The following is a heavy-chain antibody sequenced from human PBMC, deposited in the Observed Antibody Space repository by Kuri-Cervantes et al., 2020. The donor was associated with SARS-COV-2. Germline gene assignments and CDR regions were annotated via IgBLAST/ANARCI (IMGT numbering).Heavy chain of an antibody. CDR3: ARVAKTKRIYFYYYMDV. J-gene: IGHJ6*03. V-gene: IGHV1-69*13. Sequence: SVKVSCKASGGTFSSYAISWVRQAPGQGLEWMGGIIPIFGTANYAQKFQGRVTITADESTSTAYMELRSLRSDDTAVYYCARVAKTKRIYFYYYMDVWGKGTTVTVSS. CDR2: IIPIFGTA. CDR1: GGTFSSYA. D-gene: IGHD5-12*01.